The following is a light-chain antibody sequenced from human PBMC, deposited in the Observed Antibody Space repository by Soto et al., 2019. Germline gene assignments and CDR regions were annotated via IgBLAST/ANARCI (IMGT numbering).Light chain of an antibody. Sequence: DIVMTQSPLSLPVTPGEPASISCRSSQSLLHSNGYNYLDWYLQKPGQSPQLLIYLGSNRASGVPDRFSGSGSGTDFTLKISRVEAEHVGVYYCMQSLQAPRTLGQGTKVDTK. J-gene: IGKJ1*01. V-gene: IGKV2-28*01. CDR2: LGS. CDR1: QSLLHSNGYNY. CDR3: MQSLQAPRT.